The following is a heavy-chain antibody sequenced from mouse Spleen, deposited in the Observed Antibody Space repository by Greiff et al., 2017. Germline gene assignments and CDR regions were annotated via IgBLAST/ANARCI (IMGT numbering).Heavy chain of an antibody. CDR3: ARWGKISYTSLWYFDV. CDR2: IYPRSGNT. V-gene: IGHV1-81*01. J-gene: IGHJ1*01. Sequence: QVQLQQSGAELARPGASVKLSCKASGYTFTSYGISWVKQRTGQGLEWIGEIYPRSGNTYYNEKFKGKATLTADKSSSTAYMELRSLTSEDSAVYFCARWGKISYTSLWYFDVWGAGTTVTVSS. D-gene: IGHD1-1*01. CDR1: GYTFTSYG.